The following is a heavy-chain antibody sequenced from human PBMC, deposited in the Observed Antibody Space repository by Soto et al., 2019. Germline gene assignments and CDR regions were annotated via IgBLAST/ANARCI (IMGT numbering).Heavy chain of an antibody. J-gene: IGHJ3*02. V-gene: IGHV3-23*01. CDR2: ISGSGGTT. CDR3: AKDRDHIIDAFDI. D-gene: IGHD2-21*01. CDR1: GFTFSSYA. Sequence: EVQLLESGGGLVQPGGSLRLSCAASGFTFSSYAMSWVRQAPGKGLEWVSGISGSGGTTYYADPVKGRFTISRDSSKNTLYLQMNSLRAEDTAIYYCAKDRDHIIDAFDIWGQGTMVIVS.